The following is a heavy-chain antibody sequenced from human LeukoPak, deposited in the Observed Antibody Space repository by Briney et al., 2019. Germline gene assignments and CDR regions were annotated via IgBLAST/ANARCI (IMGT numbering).Heavy chain of an antibody. CDR2: IYYSGST. CDR3: ARASGSYSKPFDY. CDR1: GGSISSYY. Sequence: PSETLSLTCTVSGGSISSYYWSWIRQPPGKGLEWIGYIYYSGSTNYNPSLKSRVTISVDTSKNQFSLKLSSVTAADTAVYYCARASGSYSKPFDYWGQGTLVTVSS. J-gene: IGHJ4*02. V-gene: IGHV4-59*08. D-gene: IGHD1-26*01.